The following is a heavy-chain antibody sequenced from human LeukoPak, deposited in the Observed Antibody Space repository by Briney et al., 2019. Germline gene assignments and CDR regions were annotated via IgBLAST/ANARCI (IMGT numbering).Heavy chain of an antibody. D-gene: IGHD4-17*01. V-gene: IGHV4-4*02. CDR3: AGFRAVTTALGAFDI. J-gene: IGHJ3*02. CDR1: GGSISSSNW. Sequence: SGTLSLTCAVSGGSISSSNWWSWVRQPPGKGLEWIGEIYHSGSTNYNPSLKSRVTISVDKSKNQFSLKLSSVTAADTAVYYCAGFRAVTTALGAFDIWGQGTMVTVSS. CDR2: IYHSGST.